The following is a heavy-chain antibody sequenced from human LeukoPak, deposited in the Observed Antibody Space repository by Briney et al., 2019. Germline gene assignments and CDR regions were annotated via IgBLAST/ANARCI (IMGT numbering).Heavy chain of an antibody. Sequence: SVKVSCKASGGTFSSYAISWVRQAPGQGLEWMGGIIPIFGTANYAQKFQGRVTITAGESTSTAYMELSSLRSEDTAVYYCARSSYDFWSGYLYYYYYYYMDVWGKGTTVTVSS. CDR3: ARSSYDFWSGYLYYYYYYYMDV. J-gene: IGHJ6*03. V-gene: IGHV1-69*13. CDR1: GGTFSSYA. D-gene: IGHD3-3*01. CDR2: IIPIFGTA.